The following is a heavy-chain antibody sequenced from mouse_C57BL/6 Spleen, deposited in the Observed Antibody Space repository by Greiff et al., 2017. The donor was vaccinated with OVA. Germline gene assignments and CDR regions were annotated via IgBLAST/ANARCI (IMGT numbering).Heavy chain of an antibody. CDR2: IHPSDSDT. CDR3: AICEGDCYGSSCFDY. Sequence: QVQLQQPGAELVKPGASVKVSCKASGYTFTSYWMHWVKQRPGQGLEWIGRIHPSDSDTNSNQKFKGKAPLTVDKSSNTAYTELIILTSEDSAVYDVAICEGDCYGSSCFDYWGQGTTLTVSS. V-gene: IGHV1-74*01. J-gene: IGHJ2*01. D-gene: IGHD1-1*01. CDR1: GYTFTSYW.